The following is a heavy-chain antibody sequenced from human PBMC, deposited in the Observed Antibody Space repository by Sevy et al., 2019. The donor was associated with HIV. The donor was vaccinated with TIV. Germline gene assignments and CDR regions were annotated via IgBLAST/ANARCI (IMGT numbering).Heavy chain of an antibody. CDR3: ARASRVTLILIVRIGWHFDL. CDR2: ISTDGST. D-gene: IGHD3-22*01. Sequence: GESLKISCSASGFIFNTYAMTWVRQAPGKGLDWVSVISTDGSTYYADSVKGRFTISRDSSKNTLSLQMNSLRGEDTAVYYCARASRVTLILIVRIGWHFDLWGRGTLVTVSS. J-gene: IGHJ2*01. V-gene: IGHV3-23*03. CDR1: GFIFNTYA.